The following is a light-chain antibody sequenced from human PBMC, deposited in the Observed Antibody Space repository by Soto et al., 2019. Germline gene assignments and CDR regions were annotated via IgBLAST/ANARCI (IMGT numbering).Light chain of an antibody. J-gene: IGLJ3*02. Sequence: QSVLTQPPSASGTPGQRVTITCSGSSSNIGTNTVNWYQQLPGTAPKLLIYSNNQRPSGVPDRFSGSKSGTSASLAISGLQSEDEADYSCAAWDDSLNGPWVFGGGTKLTVL. CDR1: SSNIGTNT. CDR2: SNN. CDR3: AAWDDSLNGPWV. V-gene: IGLV1-44*01.